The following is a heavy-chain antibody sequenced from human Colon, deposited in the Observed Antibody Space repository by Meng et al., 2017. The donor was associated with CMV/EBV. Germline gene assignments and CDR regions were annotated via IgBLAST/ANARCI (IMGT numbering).Heavy chain of an antibody. Sequence: VGAGGGLVQPGRSLRLSCAASGFTFSSYAMHWVRQAAGKGLELVAVISYDGSNKYYADSVTGRFTISRDNSKNTLYLQMNSLRAEDTAVYYCARSSGSYADFDYWGQGTLVTVSS. J-gene: IGHJ4*02. D-gene: IGHD1-26*01. CDR3: ARSSGSYADFDY. CDR2: ISYDGSNK. CDR1: GFTFSSYA. V-gene: IGHV3-30-3*01.